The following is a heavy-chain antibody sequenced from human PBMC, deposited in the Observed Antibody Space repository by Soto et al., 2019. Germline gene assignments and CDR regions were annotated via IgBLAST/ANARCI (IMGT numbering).Heavy chain of an antibody. V-gene: IGHV4-39*01. J-gene: IGHJ6*02. CDR3: ARRRKGSGWIGAYYYYGMDV. CDR1: GSSLSSSSYY. D-gene: IGHD6-19*01. Sequence: SETLSLTCPISGSSLSSSSYYWGRIRPPPGKGLDWIGSIYYSGSTYYKPSLKSRVTISVDTSKNQFSLKLSSVTAADTAVYYCARRRKGSGWIGAYYYYGMDVWGQGTTVTVSS. CDR2: IYYSGST.